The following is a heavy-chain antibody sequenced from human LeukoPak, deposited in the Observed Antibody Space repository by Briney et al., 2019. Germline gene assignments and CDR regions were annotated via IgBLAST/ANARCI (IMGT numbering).Heavy chain of an antibody. CDR3: AKGPIVVVPAATKGFDY. Sequence: PGGSLRLSCAASGFTFSSYGMHWVRQAPGRGLEWVAFIRYDGSNKYYADSVKGRFTISRDNSKNTLYLQMNSLRAEDTAVYYCAKGPIVVVPAATKGFDYWGQGTLVTVSS. D-gene: IGHD2-2*01. V-gene: IGHV3-30*02. J-gene: IGHJ4*02. CDR1: GFTFSSYG. CDR2: IRYDGSNK.